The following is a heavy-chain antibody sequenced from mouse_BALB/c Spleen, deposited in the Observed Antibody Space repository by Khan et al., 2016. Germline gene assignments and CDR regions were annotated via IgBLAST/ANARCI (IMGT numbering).Heavy chain of an antibody. V-gene: IGHV4-1*02. Sequence: EVQLVESGGGLVQPGGSLKLSCAASGFDFSRYWMSWVRQAPGKGLEWIGEINPDSSTINYTPSLKDKFIISSDNAKNTLYLQLSRVRSEDTALYYCARRAFGNYGAWFVYWGQGTLVTVSA. CDR3: ARRAFGNYGAWFVY. D-gene: IGHD1-2*01. J-gene: IGHJ3*01. CDR1: GFDFSRYW. CDR2: INPDSSTI.